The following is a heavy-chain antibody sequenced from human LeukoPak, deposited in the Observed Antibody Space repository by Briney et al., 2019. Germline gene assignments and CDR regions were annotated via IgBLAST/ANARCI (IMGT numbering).Heavy chain of an antibody. J-gene: IGHJ6*03. CDR3: ARKEAARRVDYYYYYMDV. D-gene: IGHD6-6*01. CDR1: GFTFSSYW. CDR2: IKQDGSEK. V-gene: IGHV3-7*01. Sequence: PGGSLRLSCAASGFTFSSYWTSWVRQAPGKGLEWVANIKQDGSEKYYVDSVKGRFTISRDNAKNSLYLQMNSLRAEDTAVYYCARKEAARRVDYYYYYMDVWGKGTTVTVSS.